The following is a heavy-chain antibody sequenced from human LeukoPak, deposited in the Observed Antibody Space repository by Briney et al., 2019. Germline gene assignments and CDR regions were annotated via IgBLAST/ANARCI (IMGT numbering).Heavy chain of an antibody. CDR3: AREHNTAMVTFDY. D-gene: IGHD5-18*01. CDR1: GFTFTNAR. V-gene: IGHV3-48*04. J-gene: IGHJ4*02. Sequence: PGGSLRLSCAASGFTFTNARMNWVRQAPGKGLEWVSYISSSGSTIYYADSVKGRFTISRDNAKNSLYLQMNSLRAEDTAVYYCAREHNTAMVTFDYWGQGTLVTVSS. CDR2: ISSSGSTI.